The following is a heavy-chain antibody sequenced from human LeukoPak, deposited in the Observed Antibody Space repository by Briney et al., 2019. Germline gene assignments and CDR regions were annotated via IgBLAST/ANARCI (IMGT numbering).Heavy chain of an antibody. CDR1: GYSISSGYY. D-gene: IGHD6-13*01. J-gene: IGHJ4*02. V-gene: IGHV4-38-2*02. CDR2: IYHSGST. CDR3: ARLIAAAGPMYY. Sequence: SETLSLTCTVSGYSISSGYYWGWIRQPPGKGLEWIGSIYHSGSTYYNPSLKSRVTISVDTSKNQFSLKLSSVTAADTAVYYCARLIAAAGPMYYWGQGTLVTVSS.